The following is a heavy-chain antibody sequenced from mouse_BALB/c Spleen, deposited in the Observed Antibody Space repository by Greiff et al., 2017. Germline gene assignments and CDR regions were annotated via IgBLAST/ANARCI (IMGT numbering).Heavy chain of an antibody. CDR2: ISTYYGDA. V-gene: IGHV1S137*01. D-gene: IGHD1-2*01. Sequence: QVQLKESGAELVRPGVSVKISCKGSGYTFTDYAMHWVKQSHAKSLEWIGVISTYYGDASYNQKFKGKATMTVDKSSSTAYMELARLTSEDSAIYYCARKENSLLRLGAMDYWGQGTSVTVSS. J-gene: IGHJ4*01. CDR3: ARKENSLLRLGAMDY. CDR1: GYTFTDYA.